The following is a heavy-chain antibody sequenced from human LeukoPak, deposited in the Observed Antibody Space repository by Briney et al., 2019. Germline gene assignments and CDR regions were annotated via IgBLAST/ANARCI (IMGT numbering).Heavy chain of an antibody. CDR1: GFASSSYG. V-gene: IGHV3-33*01. CDR2: IWYDGSNK. J-gene: IGHJ6*03. CDR3: ARDKGKWSEYYYYMDV. D-gene: IGHD1-26*01. Sequence: GGSLRLSCAASGFASSSYGMHWVRQAPGKGLEWVAVIWYDGSNKYYADSVKGRFTISRDNSKNTLYLQMNSLRAEDTAVYYCARDKGKWSEYYYYMDVWGKGTTVTVYS.